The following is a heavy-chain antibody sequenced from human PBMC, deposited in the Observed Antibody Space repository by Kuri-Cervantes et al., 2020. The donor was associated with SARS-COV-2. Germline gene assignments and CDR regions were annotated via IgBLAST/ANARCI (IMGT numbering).Heavy chain of an antibody. CDR3: AKDQGDSYGISYFDY. V-gene: IGHV3-66*02. D-gene: IGHD5-18*01. CDR2: IYSGGST. J-gene: IGHJ4*02. CDR1: GFTVSSNY. Sequence: GGSLRLSCAASGFTVSSNYMSWVRQAPGKGLEWVSVIYSGGSTYYADSVKGRFTISRDNSKNTLYLQMNSLRAADTAVYHCAKDQGDSYGISYFDYWGQGTLVTVSS.